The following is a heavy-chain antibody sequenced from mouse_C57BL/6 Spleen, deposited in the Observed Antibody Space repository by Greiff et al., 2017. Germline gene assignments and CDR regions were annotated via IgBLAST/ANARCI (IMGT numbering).Heavy chain of an antibody. J-gene: IGHJ1*03. Sequence: EVMLVESGGGLVKPGGSLKLSCAASGFTFSSYAMSWVRQTPEKRLEWVATISDGGSYTYYPDNVKGRFTISRDNAKNNLYLQMSHLKSEDTAMYYCARDQGTTVPWYFDVWGTGTTVTVSS. CDR3: ARDQGTTVPWYFDV. V-gene: IGHV5-4*01. D-gene: IGHD1-1*01. CDR1: GFTFSSYA. CDR2: ISDGGSYT.